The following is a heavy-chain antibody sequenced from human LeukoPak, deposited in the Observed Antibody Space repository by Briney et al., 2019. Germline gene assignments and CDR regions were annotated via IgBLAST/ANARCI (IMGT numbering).Heavy chain of an antibody. V-gene: IGHV3-23*01. CDR3: AKDWHTNGWYFFNY. CDR1: GFTFSSYA. D-gene: IGHD6-19*01. Sequence: GGSLRLSCAASGFTFSSYAMSWVRQAPGKGLEWVPGINFNGGTTYYADSVKGRFTISRDNSKTTLYLQMNSLRAEDTAVYYCAKDWHTNGWYFFNYWGQGTLVTVSS. J-gene: IGHJ4*02. CDR2: INFNGGTT.